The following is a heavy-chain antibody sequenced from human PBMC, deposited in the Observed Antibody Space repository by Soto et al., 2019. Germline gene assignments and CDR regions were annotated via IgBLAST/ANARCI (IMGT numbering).Heavy chain of an antibody. V-gene: IGHV1-3*01. J-gene: IGHJ6*02. CDR2: INAGNGNT. CDR3: ARELTDYDILTGYYSYYYGMDV. CDR1: GYTFTSYA. D-gene: IGHD3-9*01. Sequence: ASVKVSCKASGYTFTSYAMHWVRQAPGQRLEWMGWINAGNGNTKYSQKFQGRVTITADESTSTAYMELSSLRSEDTAVYYCARELTDYDILTGYYSYYYGMDVWGQGTTVTVSS.